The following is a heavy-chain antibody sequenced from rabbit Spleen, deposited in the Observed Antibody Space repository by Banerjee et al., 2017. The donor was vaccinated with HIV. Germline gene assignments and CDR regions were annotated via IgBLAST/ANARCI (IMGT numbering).Heavy chain of an antibody. CDR3: ARDLAGAIGWNFHL. D-gene: IGHD4-1*01. CDR2: INTNTGND. Sequence: QSLEESGGGLVKPEGSLTLTCTASAFSFNNNYALSWVRQAPGQGLEWIGCINTNTGNDVYARWAKGPFTISKISSTTVTLQMTSLTAADTATYFCARDLAGAIGWNFHLWGPGPLVTVS. CDR1: AFSFNNNYA. V-gene: IGHV1S40*01. J-gene: IGHJ4*01.